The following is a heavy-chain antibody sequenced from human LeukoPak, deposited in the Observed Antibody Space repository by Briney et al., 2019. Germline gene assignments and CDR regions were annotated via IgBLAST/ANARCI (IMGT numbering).Heavy chain of an antibody. CDR2: IYYSGST. CDR1: GGSISSYY. V-gene: IGHV4-59*01. D-gene: IGHD3-3*01. J-gene: IGHJ4*02. CDR3: ARMDDFWSGYFDY. Sequence: SETLSLTCTVSGGSISSYYWSWIRQPPGKGLEWIGYIYYSGSTNYNPSLKSRVTISVDTPKNQFSLKLSSVTAADTAVYYCARMDDFWSGYFDYWGQGTLVTVSS.